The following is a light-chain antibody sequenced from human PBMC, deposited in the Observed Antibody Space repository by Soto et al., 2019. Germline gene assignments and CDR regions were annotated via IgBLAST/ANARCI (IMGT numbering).Light chain of an antibody. J-gene: IGLJ1*01. V-gene: IGLV1-36*01. Sequence: QSVLTQPPSVSEAPGQRVTISCSGGTSNIGNNGVNWYQQFSGKAPKLLVYYNNQRPSGVPDRFAGSRSGTSASLAIVGLRSEDEAVYYCAAWDASLSACVFGNGTKVTVL. CDR3: AAWDASLSACV. CDR1: TSNIGNNG. CDR2: YNN.